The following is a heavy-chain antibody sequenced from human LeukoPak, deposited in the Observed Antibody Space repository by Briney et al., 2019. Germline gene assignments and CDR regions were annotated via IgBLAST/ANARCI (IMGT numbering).Heavy chain of an antibody. J-gene: IGHJ5*02. CDR2: IYYSGST. D-gene: IGHD6-19*01. V-gene: IGHV4-59*08. CDR3: ARRQIAVAGNWFDP. CDR1: GGSISSYY. Sequence: SETLSLTCTVSGGSISSYYWSWIRQPPGKGLEWIGYIYYSGSTNYNPSLKSRVTISVDTSKNQFSLKLSSVTAADTAVYYCARRQIAVAGNWFDPWGQGTLVTVSS.